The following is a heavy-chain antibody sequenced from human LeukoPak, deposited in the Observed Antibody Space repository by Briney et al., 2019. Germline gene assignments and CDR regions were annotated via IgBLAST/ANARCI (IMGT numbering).Heavy chain of an antibody. CDR3: AKLGVVIKGPDAFDI. D-gene: IGHD3-3*01. Sequence: GGSLRLSCAASGFTFDDYAMHWVRQAPGKGLEWVSGVSWNSGSIGYADSVKGRFTISRDNAKNSLYLQMNSLRAEDTAVYYCAKLGVVIKGPDAFDIWGQGTMVTVSS. V-gene: IGHV3-9*01. CDR1: GFTFDDYA. CDR2: VSWNSGSI. J-gene: IGHJ3*02.